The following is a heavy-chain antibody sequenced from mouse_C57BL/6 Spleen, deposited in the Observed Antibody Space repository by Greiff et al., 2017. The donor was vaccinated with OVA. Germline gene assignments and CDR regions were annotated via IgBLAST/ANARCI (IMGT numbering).Heavy chain of an antibody. V-gene: IGHV1-50*01. Sequence: VQLQQPGAELVKPGASVKLSCKASGYTFTSYWMQWVKQRPGQGLEWIGEIDPSDSYTNYNQKFKGKATLTVDTSSSTAYMQLSSLTSEDSAVYYCARAYGSSYGAMDYWGQGTSVTVSS. D-gene: IGHD1-1*01. J-gene: IGHJ4*01. CDR2: IDPSDSYT. CDR3: ARAYGSSYGAMDY. CDR1: GYTFTSYW.